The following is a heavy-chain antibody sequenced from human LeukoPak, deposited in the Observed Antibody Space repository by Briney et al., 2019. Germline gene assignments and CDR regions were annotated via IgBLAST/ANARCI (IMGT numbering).Heavy chain of an antibody. CDR3: ARAETPRNSYGYLDY. Sequence: SQTLSLTCTVSGGSISSDDYYWSWIRQHPGKGLEWIGYIYYSGSTYYNPSLKSRDTISIDTSKNQFSLKLSSVTAADTAVYYCARAETPRNSYGYLDYWGQGTLVTVSS. CDR1: GGSISSDDYY. J-gene: IGHJ4*02. V-gene: IGHV4-31*03. CDR2: IYYSGST. D-gene: IGHD5-18*01.